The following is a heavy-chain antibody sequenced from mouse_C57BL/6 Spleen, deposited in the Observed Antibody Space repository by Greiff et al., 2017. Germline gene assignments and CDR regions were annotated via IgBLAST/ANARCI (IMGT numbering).Heavy chain of an antibody. CDR2: IYPGNGDT. Sequence: QSGAELVRPGASVKMSCKASNYTFTSYNMHWVKQTPRQGLEWIGAIYPGNGDTSYNQKFKGKATLTVDKSSSTAYLQLSSLTSEDSAVYFCARSTTVVAVPYAMDYWGQGTSVTVSS. J-gene: IGHJ4*01. D-gene: IGHD1-1*01. CDR3: ARSTTVVAVPYAMDY. V-gene: IGHV1-12*01. CDR1: NYTFTSYN.